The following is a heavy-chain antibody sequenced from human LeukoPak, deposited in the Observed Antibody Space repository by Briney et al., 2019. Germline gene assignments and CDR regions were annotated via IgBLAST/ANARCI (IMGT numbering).Heavy chain of an antibody. D-gene: IGHD5-18*01. J-gene: IGHJ6*02. Sequence: SVKVSCKASGGTFSSYTISWVRQAPGQGLEWMGRIIPILGIANYAQKFQGRVTITADKSTSTAYMELSSLRSEDTAVYYCARDCPSGGYSYGPGYYGMDVWGQGTTVTVSS. CDR2: IIPILGIA. CDR3: ARDCPSGGYSYGPGYYGMDV. V-gene: IGHV1-69*04. CDR1: GGTFSSYT.